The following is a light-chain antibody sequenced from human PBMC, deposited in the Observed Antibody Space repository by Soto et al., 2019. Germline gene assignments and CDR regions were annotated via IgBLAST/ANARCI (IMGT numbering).Light chain of an antibody. Sequence: QSVLTQPPSVSAAPRQRITISCSGSSSNIGNNDVNSYQQLPGKAPQLLINFDDRVASGVVDRCSGSKYATSASLAISGLQSAEEAAYYCAGWDASLTRLVFGGGTKLTVL. J-gene: IGLJ3*02. CDR2: FDD. CDR1: SSNIGNND. CDR3: AGWDASLTRLV. V-gene: IGLV1-36*01.